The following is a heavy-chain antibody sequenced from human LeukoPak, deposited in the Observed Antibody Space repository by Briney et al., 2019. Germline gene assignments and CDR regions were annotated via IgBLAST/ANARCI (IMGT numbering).Heavy chain of an antibody. CDR2: ISYDGSDK. J-gene: IGHJ6*02. CDR1: GFTFNSYA. Sequence: PGGSLRLSCVASGFTFNSYAIHWVRQAPGKGLEWVAVISYDGSDKYYADSVKGRFTISRDNSKNTLYLQMNSLRGEDTAVYYCAREFLREVHYYYYGMDVWGQGSTVTVSS. CDR3: AREFLREVHYYYYGMDV. V-gene: IGHV3-30-3*01. D-gene: IGHD5-12*01.